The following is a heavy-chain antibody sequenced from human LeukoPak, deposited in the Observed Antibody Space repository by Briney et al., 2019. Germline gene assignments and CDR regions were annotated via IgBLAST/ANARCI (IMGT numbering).Heavy chain of an antibody. D-gene: IGHD6-19*01. CDR3: ARGEAPYSSGWYYFDY. CDR1: GFSFSSYA. V-gene: IGHV4-34*01. J-gene: IGHJ4*02. Sequence: GSLRLSCAASGFSFSSYAMTWARQAPVKGLEWIGEINHSGSTNYNPSLKSRVTISVDTSKNQFSLKLSSVTAADTAVYYCARGEAPYSSGWYYFDYWGQGTLVTVSS. CDR2: INHSGST.